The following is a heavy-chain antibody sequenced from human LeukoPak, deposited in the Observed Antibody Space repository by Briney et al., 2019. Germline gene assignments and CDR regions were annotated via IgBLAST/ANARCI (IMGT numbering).Heavy chain of an antibody. CDR3: ARGNAYYGSGSRVYYYYYYMDV. V-gene: IGHV1-18*01. Sequence: GASVKVSCKASGYTFTSYGISWVRQAPGQGLEWMGWISAYNGNTNYAQKLQGRVTMTTDTSTSTAYMELRSLRSEDTAVYYCARGNAYYGSGSRVYYYYYYMDVWGKGTTVTVSS. J-gene: IGHJ6*03. CDR1: GYTFTSYG. D-gene: IGHD3-10*01. CDR2: ISAYNGNT.